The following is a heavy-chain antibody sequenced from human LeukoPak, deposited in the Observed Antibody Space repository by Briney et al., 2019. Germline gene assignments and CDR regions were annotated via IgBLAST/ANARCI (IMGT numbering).Heavy chain of an antibody. CDR2: IYYSGST. V-gene: IGHV4-59*11. J-gene: IGHJ4*02. CDR1: GGSISSHY. D-gene: IGHD3-22*01. Sequence: SETLSLTCTVSGGSISSHYWSWIPQPPGKGLEWIGYIYYSGSTNYNPSLKSRVTISVDTSKNQFSLKLSSVTAADTAVYYCARYRADYYDSSGYSYYFDYWGQGTLVTVSS. CDR3: ARYRADYYDSSGYSYYFDY.